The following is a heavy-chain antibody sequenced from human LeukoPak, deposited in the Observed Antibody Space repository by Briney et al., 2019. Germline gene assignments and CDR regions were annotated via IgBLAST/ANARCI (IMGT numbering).Heavy chain of an antibody. CDR3: ARDQYGSGTNLY. Sequence: SQTLSLTCTVSGGSISSGGYYWSWIRQNPGKGLEWIGYVYYSGSSYYNPSLKSRVTISLDTSKNQFSLKLTSVTAADTAAYHCARDQYGSGTNLYWGQGTLVTVSS. D-gene: IGHD3-10*01. V-gene: IGHV4-31*03. J-gene: IGHJ4*02. CDR2: VYYSGSS. CDR1: GGSISSGGYY.